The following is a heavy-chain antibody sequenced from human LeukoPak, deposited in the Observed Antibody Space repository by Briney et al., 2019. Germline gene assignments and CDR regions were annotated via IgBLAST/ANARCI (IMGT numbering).Heavy chain of an antibody. CDR1: GGSFSGYF. CDR2: INHSGST. D-gene: IGHD3-10*01. CDR3: ARGRPHYSSGSYYTY. J-gene: IGHJ4*02. Sequence: SETLSLTCAVYGGSFSGYFWSWIRQPPGKGLEWIGQINHSGSTNYNPSLKSRVTISLDTSKNQFSLKLSSVTAADTAVYYCARGRPHYSSGSYYTYGGKGTLVTVSS. V-gene: IGHV4-34*01.